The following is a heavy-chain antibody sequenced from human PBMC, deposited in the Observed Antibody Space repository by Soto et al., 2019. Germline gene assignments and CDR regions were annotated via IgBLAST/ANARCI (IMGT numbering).Heavy chain of an antibody. CDR2: IHSDGSST. CDR1: GFTFRYYW. D-gene: IGHD1-26*01. CDR3: ARVDRGAFDL. J-gene: IGHJ3*01. Sequence: EVQLVESGGGLVRPGGSLRLSCAASGFTFRYYWMHWVRQAPGKGLVWVSRIHSDGSSTTYADFVQGRFIISRENARNTVDLQMNSVRVEDTAVYYCARVDRGAFDLWGQGTVVTVSS. V-gene: IGHV3-74*01.